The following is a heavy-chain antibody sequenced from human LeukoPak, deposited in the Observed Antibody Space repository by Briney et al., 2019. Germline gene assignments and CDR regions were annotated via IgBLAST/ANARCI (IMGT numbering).Heavy chain of an antibody. CDR1: GYTFTSYG. CDR3: AREGGSYDY. V-gene: IGHV1-18*01. J-gene: IGHJ4*02. CDR2: ISAYSGDT. Sequence: ASVKVSCKASGYTFTSYGFTWVRQAPGQGLEWMGWISAYSGDTNYAQKFQGRVTMTTDTSTSTAYMEVRSLRSDDTAVYYCAREGGSYDYWGQGTLVTVSS. D-gene: IGHD1-26*01.